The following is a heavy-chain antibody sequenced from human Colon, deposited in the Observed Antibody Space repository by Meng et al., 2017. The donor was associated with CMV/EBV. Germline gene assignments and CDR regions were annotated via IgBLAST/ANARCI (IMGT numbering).Heavy chain of an antibody. D-gene: IGHD6-13*01. Sequence: QGQMVQCGTEVKKPGASVKVSCKTSGYTFTANHLHWVRQAPGQGVEWMGWIYPQDGGTYFAQKFQDRVTLTRDTSITTAYMELSGLTSDDTAIYYCVRESWYFDFWGEGTLVTVSS. CDR2: IYPQDGGT. V-gene: IGHV1-2*02. CDR3: VRESWYFDF. CDR1: GYTFTANH. J-gene: IGHJ4*02.